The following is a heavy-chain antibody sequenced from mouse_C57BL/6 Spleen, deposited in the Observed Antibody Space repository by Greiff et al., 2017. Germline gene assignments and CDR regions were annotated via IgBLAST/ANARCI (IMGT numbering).Heavy chain of an antibody. CDR3: ANYGYGGYFDV. D-gene: IGHD2-2*01. V-gene: IGHV1-69*01. Sequence: VQLQQPGAELVMPGASVKLSCKASGYTFTSYWMHWVKQRPGQGLEWIGEIDPSDSYTNYNQKFKGKSTLTVDKSSSTAYMQLSSLTSEDSAVYYCANYGYGGYFDVWGTGTTVTVSS. CDR1: GYTFTSYW. CDR2: IDPSDSYT. J-gene: IGHJ1*03.